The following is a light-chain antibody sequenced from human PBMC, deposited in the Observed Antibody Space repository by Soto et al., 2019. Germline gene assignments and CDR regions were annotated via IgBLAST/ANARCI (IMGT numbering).Light chain of an antibody. Sequence: DIQMTQSPSSLSASVGDRVTITCRASQRINIYLNWHRQKPGKAPELLIYSASNLQSGVPSRFSGSGSGTDFTLTISGLQSEDFATYYCQQSFSTPTFGQGTRLEI. CDR2: SAS. CDR1: QRINIY. V-gene: IGKV1-39*01. CDR3: QQSFSTPT. J-gene: IGKJ5*01.